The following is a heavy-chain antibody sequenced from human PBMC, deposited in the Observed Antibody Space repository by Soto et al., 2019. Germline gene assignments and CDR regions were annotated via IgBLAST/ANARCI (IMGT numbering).Heavy chain of an antibody. CDR1: GFSLSTSGVG. Sequence: QITLKESGPTLVKPTQTLTLTCTFSGFSLSTSGVGVGWIRQPPGKALEWLALIYWDDDKRYSPSLKSRLTITKDTSKTQVVLTMTNMDPVDTATYYCALTYYRSGSYYNVRWFDPWGQGTLVTVSS. J-gene: IGHJ5*02. D-gene: IGHD3-10*01. CDR3: ALTYYRSGSYYNVRWFDP. V-gene: IGHV2-5*02. CDR2: IYWDDDK.